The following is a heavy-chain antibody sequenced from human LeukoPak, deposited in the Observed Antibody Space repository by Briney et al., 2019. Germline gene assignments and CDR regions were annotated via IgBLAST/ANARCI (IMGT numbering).Heavy chain of an antibody. Sequence: GWSLRLSCTDSGFSVSTYPMAWVRHAPGKRLQWVSTITASGTDTFYADSVEGRFTISGDNSKNTLSLQMNSLRAEDTALYYCAKYTSGWVNDYWGQGTLVTVSS. V-gene: IGHV3-23*01. CDR3: AKYTSGWVNDY. CDR2: ITASGTDT. CDR1: GFSVSTYP. J-gene: IGHJ4*02. D-gene: IGHD6-19*01.